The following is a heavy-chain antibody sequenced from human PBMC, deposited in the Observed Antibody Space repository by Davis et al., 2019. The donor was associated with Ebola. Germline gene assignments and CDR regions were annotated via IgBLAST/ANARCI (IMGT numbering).Heavy chain of an antibody. V-gene: IGHV3-30-3*01. D-gene: IGHD3-3*01. CDR3: ARDLAGTYDFWSGSPSPIGSPLDY. CDR1: GFTFSSYA. Sequence: PGGSLRLSCAASGFTFSSYAMHWVRQAPGKGLEWVAVISYDGSSKYYADSVKGRFTISRDNSKNTLYLQMNSLRAEDTAVYYCARDLAGTYDFWSGSPSPIGSPLDYWGQGTLVTVSS. CDR2: ISYDGSSK. J-gene: IGHJ4*02.